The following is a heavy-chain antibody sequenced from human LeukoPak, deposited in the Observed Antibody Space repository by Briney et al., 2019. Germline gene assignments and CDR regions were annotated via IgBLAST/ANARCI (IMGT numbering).Heavy chain of an antibody. V-gene: IGHV4-59*01. Sequence: SETLSLTCSVSGGSITNSYWSWIRQPPGKGLEWIGHIYYSGSTNYNPSLKSRVTISVDTSKNQFSLKLSSVTAADTAVYYCAAQYYYDSSGYYSGLFDYWGQGTLVTVSS. J-gene: IGHJ4*02. CDR1: GGSITNSY. D-gene: IGHD3-22*01. CDR3: AAQYYYDSSGYYSGLFDY. CDR2: IYYSGST.